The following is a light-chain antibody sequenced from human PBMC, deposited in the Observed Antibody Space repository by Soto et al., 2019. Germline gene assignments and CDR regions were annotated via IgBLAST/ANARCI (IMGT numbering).Light chain of an antibody. V-gene: IGKV1-33*01. CDR3: HKSDYLTI. CDR1: HDITSY. CDR2: DAS. Sequence: DIQMTQSPSSLSASVGDRVTITCQASHDITSYFNWYQQKPGKAPKLLIYDASILEAGVPSRFSGSGSGADFTSTISRLQPEDVAKYYRHKSDYLTIFGPGTTVDFK. J-gene: IGKJ3*01.